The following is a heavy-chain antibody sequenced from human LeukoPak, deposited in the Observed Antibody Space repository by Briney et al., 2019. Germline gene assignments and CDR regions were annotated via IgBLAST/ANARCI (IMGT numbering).Heavy chain of an antibody. D-gene: IGHD6-25*01. V-gene: IGHV3-33*06. CDR1: GFTFSRNG. CDR2: IRYDGSNK. J-gene: IGHJ6*03. CDR3: AKGIAAGAMGYMDV. Sequence: PGGALRLFCAASGFTFSRNGMHWVRQAPGKGLEWVGVIRYDGSNKYYSDSVRGRFTISRDNSKKTMLLLKNSMRVEDTAVYYCAKGIAAGAMGYMDVWGKGTMVTVSS.